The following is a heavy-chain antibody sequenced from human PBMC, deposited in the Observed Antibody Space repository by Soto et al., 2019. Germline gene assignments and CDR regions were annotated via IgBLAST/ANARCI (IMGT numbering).Heavy chain of an antibody. CDR3: AKALGLGIAVAGTYYYYGMDV. V-gene: IGHV3-23*01. D-gene: IGHD6-19*01. Sequence: PGGSLRLSCAASGFTFSSYAMSWVRQAPGKGLEWVSAISGSGGSTYYADSVKGRFTISRDNSKNTLYLQMNSLRAEDTAVYYCAKALGLGIAVAGTYYYYGMDVWGQWTLVTVAS. CDR2: ISGSGGST. CDR1: GFTFSSYA. J-gene: IGHJ6*02.